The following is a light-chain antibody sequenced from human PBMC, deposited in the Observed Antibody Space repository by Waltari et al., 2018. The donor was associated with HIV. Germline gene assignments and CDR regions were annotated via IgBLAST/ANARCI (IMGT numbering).Light chain of an antibody. J-gene: IGKJ3*01. CDR2: AAS. CDR3: QQYGSSPGAFT. CDR1: QSVSSAS. V-gene: IGKV3-20*01. Sequence: EIVLTQSPGTLSLSPGERATLPCRASQSVSSASLAWYQQKPGQAPRLLIYAASRRATGIPDRFSGSGSGTDFTLTISRLEPEDFAVYYCQQYGSSPGAFTFDPGTKVDIK.